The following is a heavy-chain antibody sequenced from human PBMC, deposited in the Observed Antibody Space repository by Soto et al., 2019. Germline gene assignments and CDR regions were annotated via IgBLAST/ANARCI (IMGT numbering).Heavy chain of an antibody. J-gene: IGHJ2*01. CDR1: GGSISSYY. Sequence: QVQLQESGPGLVKPSETLSLTCTVSGGSISSYYWSWIRQPPGKGLEWIGYIYYSGSTNYNPSLKSRVTISVDTSKNQFSLKLSSVTAADTAVYYCARVGDSSSHSERYFDLWGRGTLVTVSS. CDR3: ARVGDSSSHSERYFDL. CDR2: IYYSGST. D-gene: IGHD6-6*01. V-gene: IGHV4-59*01.